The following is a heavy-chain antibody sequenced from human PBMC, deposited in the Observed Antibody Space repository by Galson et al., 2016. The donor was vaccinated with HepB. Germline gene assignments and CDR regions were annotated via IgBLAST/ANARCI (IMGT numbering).Heavy chain of an antibody. D-gene: IGHD3-16*01. CDR1: GFTFNNYA. CDR3: AKDIRSSVTGWGKLDAFDV. Sequence: SLRLSCAASGFTFNNYALNWVRQAPGKGLEWVSAISIRSDSTFYADSVKGRFMILRDNSKNTVYLQMNTLRVDDTATYYCAKDIRSSVTGWGKLDAFDVWGQGTMVTVSS. J-gene: IGHJ3*01. V-gene: IGHV3-23*01. CDR2: ISIRSDST.